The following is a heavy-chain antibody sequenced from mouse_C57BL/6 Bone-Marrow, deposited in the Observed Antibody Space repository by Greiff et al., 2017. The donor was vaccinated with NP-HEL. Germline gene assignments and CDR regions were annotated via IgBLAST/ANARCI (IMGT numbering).Heavy chain of an antibody. V-gene: IGHV5-6*01. CDR1: GFTFSSYG. CDR2: ISSGGSYT. Sequence: EVQVVESGGDLVKPGGSLKLSCAASGFTFSSYGMSWVRQTPDKRLEWVATISSGGSYTYYPDSVKGRFTISRDNAKNTLYLQMSSLKSEDTAMYYCARQYGNWVAYWGQGTLVTVSA. J-gene: IGHJ3*01. D-gene: IGHD2-1*01. CDR3: ARQYGNWVAY.